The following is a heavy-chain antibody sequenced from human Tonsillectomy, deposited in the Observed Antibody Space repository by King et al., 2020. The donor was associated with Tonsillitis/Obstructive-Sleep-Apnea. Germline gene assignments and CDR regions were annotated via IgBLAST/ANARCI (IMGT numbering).Heavy chain of an antibody. CDR2: ISGNARST. V-gene: IGHV3-23*04. CDR1: GFTFSSYA. D-gene: IGHD1-26*01. J-gene: IGHJ4*02. Sequence: VQLVESGGGLVQPGGSLRLSCAASGFTFSSYAMSWVRQAPGKGLEWVSAISGNARSTYYADSVKGRFTISRDNSKNTLHLQMNSLRAEDTAVYYCAKVPISGSRYYFDYWGQGTLFTVSS. CDR3: AKVPISGSRYYFDY.